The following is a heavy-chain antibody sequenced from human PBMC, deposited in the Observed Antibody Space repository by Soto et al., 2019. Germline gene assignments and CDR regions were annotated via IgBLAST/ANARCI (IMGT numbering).Heavy chain of an antibody. CDR1: GYTFTSYY. Sequence: ASVKVSCKASGYTFTSYYMHWVRQAPGQGLEWMGIINPSGGSTSYAQKFQGRVTMTRDTSTSTVYMELSSLRSEDTAVYYCARDAGTTAGYYYYYMDVRGKGTTVTVSS. CDR2: INPSGGST. D-gene: IGHD1-7*01. CDR3: ARDAGTTAGYYYYYMDV. V-gene: IGHV1-46*03. J-gene: IGHJ6*03.